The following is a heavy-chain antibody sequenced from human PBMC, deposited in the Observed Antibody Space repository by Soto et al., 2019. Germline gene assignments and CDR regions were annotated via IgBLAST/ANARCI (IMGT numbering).Heavy chain of an antibody. Sequence: PSETLYLTCAVPGGSISSGGYSWTWIRQHPGKGLEWIGYIYYSGSTYYNPSLKSRVTISVDTSKNQFSLKLSSVTAADTAVNYCACWFVGPAAGRHDAFDFWGQGTMVTVS. V-gene: IGHV4-31*11. CDR3: ACWFVGPAAGRHDAFDF. CDR2: IYYSGST. D-gene: IGHD2-2*01. CDR1: GGSISSGGYS. J-gene: IGHJ3*01.